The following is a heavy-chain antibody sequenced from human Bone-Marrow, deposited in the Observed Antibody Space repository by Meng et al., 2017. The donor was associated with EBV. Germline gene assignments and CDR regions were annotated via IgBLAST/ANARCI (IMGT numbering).Heavy chain of an antibody. J-gene: IGHJ4*02. CDR1: GFTFSSYA. D-gene: IGHD3-16*02. Sequence: EVQLVESGGGLVQPGGSLRLSCAASGFTFSSYAMSWVRQAPGKGLEWVSAISGSGGSTYYADSVKGRFTISRDNSKNTLYLQMNSLRAEDTAVYYCAKDLIMITFGGVIVGGFDYWGQGTLVTVDS. CDR2: ISGSGGST. V-gene: IGHV3-23*04. CDR3: AKDLIMITFGGVIVGGFDY.